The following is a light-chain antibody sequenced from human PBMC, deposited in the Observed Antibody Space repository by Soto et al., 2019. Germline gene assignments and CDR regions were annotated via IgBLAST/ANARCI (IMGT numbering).Light chain of an antibody. CDR2: GAS. V-gene: IGKV3-20*01. CDR1: QSVSSSY. CDR3: QQYGSSPPVT. J-gene: IGKJ5*01. Sequence: EIVLTQSPGTLSLSPGERATLSCRASQSVSSSYLAWYQQKPGQAPRLLIYGASGRPTGIPERFSGSGSGTDFTLTISRLEPEDFAVYYCQQYGSSPPVTFGQGTRLEIK.